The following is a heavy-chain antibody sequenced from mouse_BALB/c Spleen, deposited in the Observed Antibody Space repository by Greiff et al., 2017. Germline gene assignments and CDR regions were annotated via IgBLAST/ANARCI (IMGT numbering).Heavy chain of an antibody. D-gene: IGHD1-1*01. CDR3: ARYGSSLWYFDV. V-gene: IGHV5-6-2*01. J-gene: IGHJ1*01. Sequence: EVMLVESGGGLVKLGGSLKLSCAASGFTFSSYYMSWVRQTPEKRLELVAAINSNGGSTYYPDTVKGRFTISRDNAKNTLYLQMSSLKSEDTALYYCARYGSSLWYFDVWGAGTTVTVSS. CDR1: GFTFSSYY. CDR2: INSNGGST.